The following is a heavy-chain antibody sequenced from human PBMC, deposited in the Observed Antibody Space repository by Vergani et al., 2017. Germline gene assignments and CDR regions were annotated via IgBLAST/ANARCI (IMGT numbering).Heavy chain of an antibody. Sequence: QVHLVQSGPEVQKPGASVTVSCKPSGYTFTAYYLHWVRQAPGQGLEWVGWINPYNGDTKYSQDFEGRVTMSRDTSSNTAYMEVSSLRSDDTAVYYCARFRPLHCDRPSCYRLDYWGPGTPGTVSS. CDR3: ARFRPLHCDRPSCYRLDY. D-gene: IGHD2-2*01. V-gene: IGHV1-2*02. CDR2: INPYNGDT. CDR1: GYTFTAYY. J-gene: IGHJ4*02.